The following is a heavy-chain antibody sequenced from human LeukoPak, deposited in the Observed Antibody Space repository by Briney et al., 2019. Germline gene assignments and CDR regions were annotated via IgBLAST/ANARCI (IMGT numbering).Heavy chain of an antibody. CDR1: GFTFSSYA. D-gene: IGHD5-18*01. CDR2: ISYDGSNK. V-gene: IGHV3-30*04. Sequence: GRSLRLSCAASGFTFSSYAMHWVRQAPGKGLEWVAVISYDGSNKYYADSVKGRFTISRDNSKNTPYLRMNSLRAEDTAVYYCARDSGIQLWPVLYYGMDVWGQGTTDTVSS. J-gene: IGHJ6*02. CDR3: ARDSGIQLWPVLYYGMDV.